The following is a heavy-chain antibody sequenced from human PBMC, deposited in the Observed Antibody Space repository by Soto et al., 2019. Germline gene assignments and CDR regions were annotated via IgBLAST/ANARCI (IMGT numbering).Heavy chain of an antibody. Sequence: ASVKVSCKASGYTFTSYAMHWVRQAPGQRLEWMGWINAGNGNTKYSQKFQGRVTITRDTSASTAYMELSSLRSEDTAVYYCASGGVVAPAAISPPFTGLDPWGKGPLVTVPS. J-gene: IGHJ5*02. D-gene: IGHD2-2*02. V-gene: IGHV1-3*01. CDR3: ASGGVVAPAAISPPFTGLDP. CDR1: GYTFTSYA. CDR2: INAGNGNT.